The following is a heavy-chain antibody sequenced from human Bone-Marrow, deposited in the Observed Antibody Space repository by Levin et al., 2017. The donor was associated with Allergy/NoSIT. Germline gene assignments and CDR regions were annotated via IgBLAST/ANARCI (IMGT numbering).Heavy chain of an antibody. Sequence: GGSLRLSCKGSEYSFTSYWIGWVRQMPGKGLEWMGMIYPGDSETRNTPSFQGQVTISADKSISTAFLQWSSLKASDTAMYYCARRYYYGSGTYDDAFDLWGQGTMVTVSS. V-gene: IGHV5-51*01. CDR2: IYPGDSET. CDR3: ARRYYYGSGTYDDAFDL. CDR1: EYSFTSYW. J-gene: IGHJ3*01. D-gene: IGHD3-10*01.